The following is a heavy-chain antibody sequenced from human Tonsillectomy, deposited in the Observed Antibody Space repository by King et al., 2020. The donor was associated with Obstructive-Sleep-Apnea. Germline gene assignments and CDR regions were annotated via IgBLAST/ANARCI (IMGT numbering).Heavy chain of an antibody. CDR3: ARVGYDDVWGSYHSDY. CDR1: GFTFSSFW. CDR2: IRQDGGEK. D-gene: IGHD3-16*02. J-gene: IGHJ4*02. Sequence: VQLVESGGGLVQPGGSLRLSCAASGFTFSSFWMNWVRQSPGKGLEGGANIRQDGGEKYYVDSVKGRFTISGDNAKNSLFLQMNSLRAEDTAVYYCARVGYDDVWGSYHSDYWGQGTLVTVSS. V-gene: IGHV3-7*03.